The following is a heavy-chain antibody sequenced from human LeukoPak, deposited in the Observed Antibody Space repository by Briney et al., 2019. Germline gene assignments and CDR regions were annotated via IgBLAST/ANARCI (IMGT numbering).Heavy chain of an antibody. CDR2: VFASGTT. J-gene: IGHJ4*02. D-gene: IGHD3-10*01. V-gene: IGHV4-4*07. CDR3: ARGCKQLVY. CDR1: GDSISRYY. Sequence: PSETLSLTCSVSGDSISRYYWNWIRQPAGKGLEWIGRVFASGTTNYNPSLTSRVSISADKSKNQVSLRLSSVTAADTAIYYCARGCKQLVYWGQGALVTVSS.